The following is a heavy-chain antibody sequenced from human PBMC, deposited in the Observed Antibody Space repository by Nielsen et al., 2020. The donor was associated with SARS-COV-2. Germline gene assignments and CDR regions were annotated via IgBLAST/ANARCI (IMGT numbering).Heavy chain of an antibody. CDR1: DASISSYY. Sequence: SEPLSPPCTVSDASISSYYWSWIRQPPGKGLEWIGYIYYSGSTNYNPSLKSPVTISVDTSKNQFSLKLSTVTAADTAVYYCARARAIVVVPAAISYFDYWGQGTLVTVSS. CDR2: IYYSGST. CDR3: ARARAIVVVPAAISYFDY. D-gene: IGHD2-2*01. J-gene: IGHJ4*02. V-gene: IGHV4-59*08.